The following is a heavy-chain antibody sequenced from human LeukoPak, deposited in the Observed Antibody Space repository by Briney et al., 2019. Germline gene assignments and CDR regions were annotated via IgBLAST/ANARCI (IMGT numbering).Heavy chain of an antibody. CDR3: AKDYYDSSGHRGYFEY. CDR2: IWYDGSNK. CDR1: GFTFSSYA. J-gene: IGHJ4*02. V-gene: IGHV3-30*02. D-gene: IGHD3-22*01. Sequence: GGSLRLSCAASGFTFSSYAMSWVRQAPGKGLEWMTFIWYDGSNKYYADSVKGRFTISRDNSKNTLYLQMNSLRAEDTAVYYCAKDYYDSSGHRGYFEYWGQGTLVTVSS.